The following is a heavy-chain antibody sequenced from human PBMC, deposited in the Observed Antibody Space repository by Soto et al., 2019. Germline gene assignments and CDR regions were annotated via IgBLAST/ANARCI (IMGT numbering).Heavy chain of an antibody. CDR1: GFNFNSAW. J-gene: IGHJ4*02. D-gene: IGHD1-20*01. CDR3: TTDITVASPYGGR. Sequence: EVQLVESGGGLVKPGESLRLSCAASGFNFNSAWLNWVRQAPGKGLEWVGRIRTSAQGGATDYAAPVKDRFTISRDDSITTLYLQMNSLKTEDTAVYYCTTDITVASPYGGRWGQGTLVTISS. V-gene: IGHV3-15*07. CDR2: IRTSAQGGAT.